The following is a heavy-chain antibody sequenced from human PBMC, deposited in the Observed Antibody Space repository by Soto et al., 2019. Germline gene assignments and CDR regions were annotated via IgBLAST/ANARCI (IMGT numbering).Heavy chain of an antibody. CDR1: GFTFSSYA. J-gene: IGHJ4*01. Sequence: EVQLVESGGGLVQSGGSLRLSCSASGFTFSSYAMHWVRQAPGKGLEYVSAIKNSGGSTNYADSVKGRFTVSRDNSKNTLYLQMSSLRSEDTAVYYCAVVDGSYYFDCWGHGTLVTVSS. CDR2: IKNSGGST. CDR3: AVVDGSYYFDC. V-gene: IGHV3-64D*08. D-gene: IGHD2-15*01.